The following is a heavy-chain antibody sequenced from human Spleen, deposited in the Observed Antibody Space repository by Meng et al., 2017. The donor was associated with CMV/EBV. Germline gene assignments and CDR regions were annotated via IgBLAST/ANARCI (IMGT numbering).Heavy chain of an antibody. Sequence: LTCAVYGGSFSGYYWSWIRQPPGKGLEWIGEINHSGRNNYNSSLKSRVTISVDASKNQVSLKLSSVTAADTAVYYCARGGYCSGGSCYSGYTGYWGQGTLVTVSS. V-gene: IGHV4-34*01. CDR2: INHSGRN. J-gene: IGHJ4*02. D-gene: IGHD2-15*01. CDR3: ARGGYCSGGSCYSGYTGY. CDR1: GGSFSGYY.